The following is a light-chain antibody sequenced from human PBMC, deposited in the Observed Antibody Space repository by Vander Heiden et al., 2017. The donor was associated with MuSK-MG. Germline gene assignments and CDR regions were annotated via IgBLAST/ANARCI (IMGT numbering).Light chain of an antibody. CDR1: SSDVGGYNY. J-gene: IGLJ3*02. CDR3: CSYAGSYTLV. V-gene: IGLV2-11*01. Sequence: QSALTQPRSVSGSPGQSVTISCTGTSSDVGGYNYVSWYQQHPGKAPKLMIYDVSKRPSEVPDRFSGSKSGNTASLTISGRQAEDEADYYCCSYAGSYTLVFGGGTKLTVL. CDR2: DVS.